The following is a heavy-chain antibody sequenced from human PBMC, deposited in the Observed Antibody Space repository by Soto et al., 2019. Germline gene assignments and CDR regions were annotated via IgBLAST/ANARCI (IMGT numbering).Heavy chain of an antibody. J-gene: IGHJ5*02. CDR3: AKDLYGAGWYNYFDP. CDR1: GFTFSTTG. V-gene: IGHV3-30*18. CDR2: ISHDGGVK. D-gene: IGHD6-19*01. Sequence: QVHLVESGAGVVQPGRSLRLSCAASGFTFSTTGMHWVRQAPGKGLEWVAMISHDGGVKHYTDSVKGRFTISRDTSNNTVYLQMNSLRPEDTAMYHCAKDLYGAGWYNYFDPWGQGTLVTVSS.